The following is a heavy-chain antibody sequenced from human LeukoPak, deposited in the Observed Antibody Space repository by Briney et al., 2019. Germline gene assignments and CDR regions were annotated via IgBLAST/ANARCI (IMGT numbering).Heavy chain of an antibody. V-gene: IGHV3-49*04. CDR1: GFTFSDYA. Sequence: GRSLRLSCTASGFTFSDYAMSWVRQAPGKELEWVGFIRSKPYGGTTEYAASVKGRFTISRDDSKSIAYLQMNSLKTGDTAVYYCTRPRNRHAVDIWGQGTMVTVSS. CDR3: TRPRNRHAVDI. J-gene: IGHJ3*02. CDR2: IRSKPYGGTT.